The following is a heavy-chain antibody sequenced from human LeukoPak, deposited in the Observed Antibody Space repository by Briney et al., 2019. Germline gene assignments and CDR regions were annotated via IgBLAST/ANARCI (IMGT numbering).Heavy chain of an antibody. V-gene: IGHV3-30*18. CDR3: AKGWFGEPLDY. CDR1: GFTFSSLG. Sequence: GGSLRLSCAASGFTFSSLGMHWVRQAPGKGLEWVAVISYDGSNKYYADSVKGRFTISRDHSKSTLYLQMNSLRAEDTAVYYCAKGWFGEPLDYWGQGTLVTVSS. D-gene: IGHD3-10*01. CDR2: ISYDGSNK. J-gene: IGHJ4*02.